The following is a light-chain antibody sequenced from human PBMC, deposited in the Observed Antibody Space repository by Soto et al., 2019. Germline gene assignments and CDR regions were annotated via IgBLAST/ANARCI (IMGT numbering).Light chain of an antibody. CDR3: QQRTKWPPGLT. J-gene: IGKJ4*01. CDR1: QRVDNF. Sequence: EVTLTQSPDTLSLSPGDRATLYCRASQRVDNFLAWYQQKPGHPPRLLISDSTNRATGVSAKFSATVSGTDYTLTITSLEPEDFALYYCQQRTKWPPGLTFGGGTRIEIK. V-gene: IGKV3-11*01. CDR2: DST.